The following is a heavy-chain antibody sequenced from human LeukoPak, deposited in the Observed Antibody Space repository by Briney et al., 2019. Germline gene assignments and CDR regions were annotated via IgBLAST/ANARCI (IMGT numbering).Heavy chain of an antibody. CDR1: GFTFSSYS. D-gene: IGHD1-26*01. J-gene: IGHJ4*02. CDR2: ISSSSSYI. V-gene: IGHV3-21*01. Sequence: GGSLRLSCAASGFTFSSYSMNWVRQAPGKGLEWVSSISSSSSYIYYADSVKGRFTISRDNAKNSLYLQMNSLRAEDTAVYYCARTTPSGSYDLDYWGQGTLVTVSS. CDR3: ARTTPSGSYDLDY.